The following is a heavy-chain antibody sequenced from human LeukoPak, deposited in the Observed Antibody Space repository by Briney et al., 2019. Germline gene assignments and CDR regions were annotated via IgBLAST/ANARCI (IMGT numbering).Heavy chain of an antibody. CDR2: ISAYNGNT. CDR3: ARALLGYYYDSSGRNFDY. D-gene: IGHD3-22*01. CDR1: GYTFTSYG. V-gene: IGHV1-18*01. Sequence: ASVKVSCKASGYTFTSYGINWMRQAPGQGLEWMEWISAYNGNTNYVQKLQDRVTMTTDTSTSTAYMELRSLRSDDTAVYYCARALLGYYYDSSGRNFDYWGQGTLVTVSS. J-gene: IGHJ4*02.